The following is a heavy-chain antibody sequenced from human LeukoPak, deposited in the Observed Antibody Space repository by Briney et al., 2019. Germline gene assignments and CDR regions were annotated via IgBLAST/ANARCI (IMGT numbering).Heavy chain of an antibody. CDR2: IYYTGVT. D-gene: IGHD3-22*01. V-gene: IGHV4-59*13. CDR3: ARGGSGYPPDY. J-gene: IGHJ4*02. CDR1: GGSISSYY. Sequence: PSETPSLTCTVSGGSISSYYWTWIRQPPGKGLEWIGDIYYTGVTNYSPSLKRRLTISLDTAMKQFSLNLRSVTAADTAMYYCARGGSGYPPDYWGQGTLVTVSS.